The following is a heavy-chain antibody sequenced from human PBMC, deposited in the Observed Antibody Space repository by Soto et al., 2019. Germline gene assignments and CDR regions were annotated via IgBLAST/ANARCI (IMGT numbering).Heavy chain of an antibody. CDR2: IIPIFGTA. D-gene: IGHD3-9*01. Sequence: PSVKVSCKASGGTFSSYAISWVRQAPGQGLEWMGGIIPIFGTANYAQKFQGRVTITADESTSTAYMELSSLRSEDTAVYYCAREGPTYDILTGYPSFDYWGQGTLVTVSS. J-gene: IGHJ4*02. CDR3: AREGPTYDILTGYPSFDY. V-gene: IGHV1-69*13. CDR1: GGTFSSYA.